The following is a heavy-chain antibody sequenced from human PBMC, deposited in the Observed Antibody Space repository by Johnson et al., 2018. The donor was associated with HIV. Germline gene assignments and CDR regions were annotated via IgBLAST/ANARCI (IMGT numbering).Heavy chain of an antibody. J-gene: IGHJ3*01. Sequence: VQLVESGGSVVRPGGSLRLSCAVSGFTFDDYGMSWVRQAPGKGLEWVSGINWNGGNTGYADSVKGRFTISRDNSKNILYLQMNSLRPEDTAVYYCARANLSPFGGVNDAFDVWGQGTMVTVSS. CDR1: GFTFDDYG. CDR3: ARANLSPFGGVNDAFDV. D-gene: IGHD3-16*01. CDR2: INWNGGNT. V-gene: IGHV3-20*04.